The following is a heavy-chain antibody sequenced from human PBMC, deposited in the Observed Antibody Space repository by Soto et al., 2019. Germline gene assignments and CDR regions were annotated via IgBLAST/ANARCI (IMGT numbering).Heavy chain of an antibody. CDR2: VIPTLATA. CDR3: AIDYGEIDDFDI. J-gene: IGHJ3*02. CDR1: GGPFNNHA. V-gene: IGHV1-69*01. Sequence: QVQLVQSGAEVKKPGSSVKVSCKTSGGPFNNHAINWVRQAPGQGLEWVGVVIPTLATADYSQKFQGSVTMTADEVPTTAYMERSRLRSDDTGVYYCAIDYGEIDDFDIWGQGPLVTVSS. D-gene: IGHD4-17*01.